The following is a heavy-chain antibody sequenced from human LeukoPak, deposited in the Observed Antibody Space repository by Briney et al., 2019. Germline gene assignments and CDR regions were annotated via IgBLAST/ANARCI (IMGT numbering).Heavy chain of an antibody. Sequence: SQTLSLTCTVSGGSISSGGYYWSWIRQHPGKGLEWIGYIYYSGSTYYNPSLKSRVTISVDTSKNQFSLKLSSVTAADTAVYYCARAWKRWLPLPGYWGQGTLVTVSS. V-gene: IGHV4-31*03. J-gene: IGHJ4*02. D-gene: IGHD5-24*01. CDR3: ARAWKRWLPLPGY. CDR1: GGSISSGGYY. CDR2: IYYSGST.